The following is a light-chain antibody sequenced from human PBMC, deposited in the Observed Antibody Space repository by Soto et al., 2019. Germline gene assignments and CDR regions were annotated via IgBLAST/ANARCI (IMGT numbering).Light chain of an antibody. CDR1: QVVVTAY. CDR2: GAS. V-gene: IGKV3-20*01. J-gene: IGKJ3*01. CDR3: LLFRGSPT. Sequence: EIVLTQSPGTLSVSPGERATLSCRASQVVVTAYIHWYQHKPGQAPRLLIPGASTRASGIPDRFSGSGVGTDFPLTINRLEPEDCAVYYCLLFRGSPTFGPGSRVHI.